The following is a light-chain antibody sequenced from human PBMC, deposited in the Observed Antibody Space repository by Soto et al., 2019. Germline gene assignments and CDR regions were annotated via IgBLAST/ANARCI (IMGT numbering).Light chain of an antibody. V-gene: IGLV1-51*02. Sequence: QSVLTQPPSVSAAPGQKVTISCSGSSSNIGNNYVSWYQHLPGTAPKLLIYANNNRPSGIPDRFSGSKSGSSATLAITGLQTGDEADYYCGTWDSSLSTSYVFGPGTKLTVL. J-gene: IGLJ1*01. CDR1: SSNIGNNY. CDR2: ANN. CDR3: GTWDSSLSTSYV.